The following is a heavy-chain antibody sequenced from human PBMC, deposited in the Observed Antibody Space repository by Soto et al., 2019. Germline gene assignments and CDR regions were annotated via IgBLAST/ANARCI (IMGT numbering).Heavy chain of an antibody. D-gene: IGHD2-2*01. V-gene: IGHV1-69*01. CDR3: ARSRYCSSTSCYARSTHYFDY. CDR1: GGTFSSYA. J-gene: IGHJ4*02. Sequence: QVQLVQSGAEVKKPGSSVKVSCKASGGTFSSYAISWVRQAPGQGLEWMGGIIPIFGTANYAQKFQGRVTITADESTSTAYMELSRLRSEDTAVYYCARSRYCSSTSCYARSTHYFDYWGQGTLVTVSS. CDR2: IIPIFGTA.